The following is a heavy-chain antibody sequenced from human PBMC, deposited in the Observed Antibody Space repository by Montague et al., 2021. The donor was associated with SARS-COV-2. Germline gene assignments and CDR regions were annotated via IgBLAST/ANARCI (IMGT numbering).Heavy chain of an antibody. CDR3: AKDKGSGFSGWLAEYFDY. CDR1: GFTFGDYA. Sequence: LSCAASGFTFGDYAMHWVRQAPGKGLEWVSGISWNSGSTGYADSVKGRFTISRDNAKNSLYLQMNSLGAEDTALYYCAKDKGSGFSGWLAEYFDYWGQGTLVTVSS. J-gene: IGHJ4*02. V-gene: IGHV3-9*01. CDR2: ISWNSGST. D-gene: IGHD6-19*01.